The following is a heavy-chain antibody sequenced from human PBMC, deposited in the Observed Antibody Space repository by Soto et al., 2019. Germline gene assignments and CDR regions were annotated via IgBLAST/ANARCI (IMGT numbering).Heavy chain of an antibody. J-gene: IGHJ6*03. CDR1: GFTFSSYA. V-gene: IGHV3-23*01. CDR2: ISGSGGST. Sequence: GGSLRLSCAASGFTFSSYAMSWVRQAPGKGLEWVSAISGSGGSTYYADSAKGRFTISRDNSKNTLYLQMNSLRAEDTAVYYCAKDLGIAVAYYYMDVWGKGTTVTVSS. D-gene: IGHD6-19*01. CDR3: AKDLGIAVAYYYMDV.